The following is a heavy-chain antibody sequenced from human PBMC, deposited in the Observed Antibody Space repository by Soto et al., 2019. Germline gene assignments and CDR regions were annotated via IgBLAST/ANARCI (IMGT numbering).Heavy chain of an antibody. CDR1: GYSFTSYW. CDR3: ARQVYGCSGGSCYYYYYGMDV. D-gene: IGHD2-15*01. CDR2: IYPGDSDT. V-gene: IGHV5-51*01. J-gene: IGHJ6*02. Sequence: GESLKISCKGSGYSFTSYWIGWVRQMPGKGLEWMGIIYPGDSDTRYSPSFQGQVTISADKSISTAYLQWSSLKASDTAMYYCARQVYGCSGGSCYYYYYGMDVWGQGTTVTVSS.